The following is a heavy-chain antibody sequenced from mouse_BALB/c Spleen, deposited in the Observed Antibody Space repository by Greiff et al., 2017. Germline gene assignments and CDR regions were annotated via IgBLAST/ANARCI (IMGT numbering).Heavy chain of an antibody. CDR3: ERRDSSGYGARDY. D-gene: IGHD3-2*01. CDR2: ISTYYGDA. J-gene: IGHJ4*01. Sequence: VQLQQSGAELVRPGVSVKISCQGSGYTFTDYAMHWVKQSHAKSLEWIGVISTYYGDASYNQKFKGKATMTVDKSSSTAYMELARLTSEDSAIYYCERRDSSGYGARDYWGQGTSVTVSS. CDR1: GYTFTDYA. V-gene: IGHV1S137*01.